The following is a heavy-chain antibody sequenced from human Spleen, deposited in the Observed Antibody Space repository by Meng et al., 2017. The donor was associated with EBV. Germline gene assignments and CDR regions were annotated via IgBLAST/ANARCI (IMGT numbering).Heavy chain of an antibody. CDR3: AGGYCSSTSSYNSNYGMDV. J-gene: IGHJ6*01. CDR2: ISPSGGST. Sequence: ASVKVSCKASGYTFTSYHMHWVRQAPGQGLEWMGIISPSGGSTSYAQKFQGRVTMTRDTSTSTVYMELSSLRSEDTAVYYCAGGYCSSTSSYNSNYGMDVWGQGTTVTVSS. V-gene: IGHV1-46*01. D-gene: IGHD2-2*02. CDR1: GYTFTSYH.